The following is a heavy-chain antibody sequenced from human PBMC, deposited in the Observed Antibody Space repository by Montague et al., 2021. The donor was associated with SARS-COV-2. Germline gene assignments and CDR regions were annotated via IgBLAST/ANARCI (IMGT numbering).Heavy chain of an antibody. J-gene: IGHJ4*02. Sequence: SETLSLTCTVSGGSISSYYWSWIRQPPGKGLEWIGYIYYSGSTNYNPSLKSRVTMSVDTSKNQFSLKLSSVTAADTAVYYCARAPVAHITIFGVVTSFDYWGQGTLVTVSS. V-gene: IGHV4-59*08. CDR1: GGSISSYY. D-gene: IGHD3-3*01. CDR2: IYYSGST. CDR3: ARAPVAHITIFGVVTSFDY.